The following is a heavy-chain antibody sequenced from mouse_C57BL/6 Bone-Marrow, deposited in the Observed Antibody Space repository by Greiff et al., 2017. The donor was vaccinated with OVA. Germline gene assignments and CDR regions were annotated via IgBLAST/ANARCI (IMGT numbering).Heavy chain of an antibody. D-gene: IGHD2-2*01. CDR1: GYTFTSYW. J-gene: IGHJ2*01. V-gene: IGHV1-55*01. CDR2: IYPGSGST. CDR3: ALRGYYGYGTGPYFDY. Sequence: QVHVKQPGAELVKPGASVKMSCKASGYTFTSYWITWVKQRPGQGLEWIGDIYPGSGSTNYNEKFKSKATMTVETSSSTAYMQLSSLTSKDSAVYYCALRGYYGYGTGPYFDYWGQGTTLTVSS.